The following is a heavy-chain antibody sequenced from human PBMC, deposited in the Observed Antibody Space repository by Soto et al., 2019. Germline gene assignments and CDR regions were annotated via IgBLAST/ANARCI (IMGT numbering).Heavy chain of an antibody. CDR3: APFDWLTHY. D-gene: IGHD3-9*01. J-gene: IGHJ4*02. Sequence: SETLSLTCTVSGGSISSSRCHWGWIRQPPGKGLEWIASIKYSGTTFYNPSLKSRVTISVDTSKNQFSLKLSSVTAADTAVYYCAPFDWLTHYWGQGTLVTVSS. CDR1: GGSISSSRCH. V-gene: IGHV4-39*01. CDR2: IKYSGTT.